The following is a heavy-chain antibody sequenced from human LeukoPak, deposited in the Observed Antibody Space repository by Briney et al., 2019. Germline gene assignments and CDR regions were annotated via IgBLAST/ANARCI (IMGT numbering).Heavy chain of an antibody. V-gene: IGHV1-69*04. CDR2: IIPILGIA. D-gene: IGHD5-18*01. Sequence: SVKVSCKASGGTFSSYAISWVRQAPGQGLEWMGRIIPILGIANYAQKFQGRVTITADKSTGTAYMELSSLRSEDTAVYYCASATRGYSYDKDYWGQGTLVTVSS. CDR1: GGTFSSYA. J-gene: IGHJ4*02. CDR3: ASATRGYSYDKDY.